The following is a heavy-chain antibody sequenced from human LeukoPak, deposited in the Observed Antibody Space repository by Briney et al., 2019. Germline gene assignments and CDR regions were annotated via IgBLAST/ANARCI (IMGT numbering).Heavy chain of an antibody. Sequence: PSETLSLTCTVSGGSISSSSYYWGWIRQPPGKGLEWIGSIYYSGSTYYNPSLKSRVTISVDTSKNQFSLKLSSVTAADTAVYYCARDVLGSRGLFDYWGQGTLVTVSS. V-gene: IGHV4-39*07. D-gene: IGHD2-2*01. CDR1: GGSISSSSYY. CDR2: IYYSGST. J-gene: IGHJ4*02. CDR3: ARDVLGSRGLFDY.